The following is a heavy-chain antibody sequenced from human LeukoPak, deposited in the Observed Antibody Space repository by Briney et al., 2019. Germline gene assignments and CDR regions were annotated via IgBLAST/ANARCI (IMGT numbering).Heavy chain of an antibody. V-gene: IGHV4-61*02. CDR2: IYTSGST. J-gene: IGHJ4*02. CDR3: ARAPEGTTNDY. Sequence: SQTLSLTCTVSGGSISSGSYYWSWIRQPAGKGLEWIGRIYTSGSTNYNPSLKSRVTMSVDTSKNQFSLKLSSVTAADTAVYYCARAPEGTTNDYWGQGTLVTVSS. D-gene: IGHD1-7*01. CDR1: GGSISSGSYY.